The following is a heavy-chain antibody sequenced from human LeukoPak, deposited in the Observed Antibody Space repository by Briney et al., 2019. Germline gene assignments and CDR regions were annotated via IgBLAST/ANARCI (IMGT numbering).Heavy chain of an antibody. CDR2: IYYSGST. V-gene: IGHV4-59*01. D-gene: IGHD4-17*01. CDR1: GGSISSYY. CDR3: ARGRMTTVTPVDY. Sequence: PSETLSLTCTVSGGSISSYYWSWIRQPPGKGLEWIGYIYYSGSTNYNPSLKSRVTISVDTSKNQFSLKLSSVTAADTAVYYCARGRMTTVTPVDYWGQGTLVTVSS. J-gene: IGHJ4*02.